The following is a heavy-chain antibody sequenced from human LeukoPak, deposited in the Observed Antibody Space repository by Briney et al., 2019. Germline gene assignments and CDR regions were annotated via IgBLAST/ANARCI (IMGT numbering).Heavy chain of an antibody. V-gene: IGHV4-39*07. CDR3: AVTVTKYYFDY. CDR2: IYYSGST. D-gene: IGHD4-17*01. Sequence: KPSETLSLTCTVSGGSISSSSYYWGWIRQPPGKGLEWIGSIYYSGSTYCNPSLKSRVTISVDTSKNQFSLKLSSVTAADTAVYYCAVTVTKYYFDYWGQGTLVTVSS. CDR1: GGSISSSSYY. J-gene: IGHJ4*02.